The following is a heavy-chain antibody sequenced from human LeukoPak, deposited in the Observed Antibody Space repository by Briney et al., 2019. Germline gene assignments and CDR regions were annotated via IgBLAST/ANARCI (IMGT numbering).Heavy chain of an antibody. D-gene: IGHD2-2*01. CDR2: ISGSGGST. Sequence: PGRSLRLSCAASGFTFSSYAMSWVRQAPGKGLEWVSAISGSGGSTYYADSVKGRFTISRDNSKNTLYLQMNSLRAEDTAVYYCAKAFEYQLLLDAYWDQGTLVTVSS. J-gene: IGHJ4*02. V-gene: IGHV3-23*01. CDR3: AKAFEYQLLLDAY. CDR1: GFTFSSYA.